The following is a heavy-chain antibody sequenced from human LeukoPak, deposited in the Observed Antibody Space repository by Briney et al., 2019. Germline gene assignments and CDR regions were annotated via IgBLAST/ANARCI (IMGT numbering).Heavy chain of an antibody. J-gene: IGHJ5*02. Sequence: SGGSLRLSCAASGFTFSSYEMNWVRQAPGKGLEWVSYISSSGSTIYYADSVKGRFTISRDNAKDSLYLQMNSLRAEDTAVYSFFRDRPMVRGAPNEKNCFDPWGQGTLVTVSS. D-gene: IGHD3-10*01. CDR2: ISSSGSTI. V-gene: IGHV3-48*03. CDR3: FRDRPMVRGAPNEKNCFDP. CDR1: GFTFSSYE.